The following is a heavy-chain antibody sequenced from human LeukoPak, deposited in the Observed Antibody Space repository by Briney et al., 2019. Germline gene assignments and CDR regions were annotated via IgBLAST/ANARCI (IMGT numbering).Heavy chain of an antibody. CDR3: ARHFMTTIFLDAFDI. J-gene: IGHJ3*02. D-gene: IGHD3-3*01. CDR1: GGSISSYY. V-gene: IGHV4-59*01. Sequence: SETLSLTCTVSGGSISSYYWSWIRQPPGKGLEWIGYIYYSGSTNYNPSLKSRVTISVDTSKNQFSLKLSSVTAADTAVYYCARHFMTTIFLDAFDIWGQGTMVTVSS. CDR2: IYYSGST.